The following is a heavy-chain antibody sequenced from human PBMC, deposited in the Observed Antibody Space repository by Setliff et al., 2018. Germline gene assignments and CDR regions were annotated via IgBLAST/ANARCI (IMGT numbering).Heavy chain of an antibody. V-gene: IGHV4-38-2*01. CDR3: ATLRTSTHFDY. CDR2: IYYSGNT. D-gene: IGHD1-1*01. Sequence: SETLSLTCAVSVYSISRDCHWGWIRQPPGKGLEWIGSIYYSGNTYYNASLKGRVTISGDTSKNQFSLKLTAVTAADTAVYYCATLRTSTHFDYWGQGTLVTVSS. CDR1: VYSISRDCH. J-gene: IGHJ4*02.